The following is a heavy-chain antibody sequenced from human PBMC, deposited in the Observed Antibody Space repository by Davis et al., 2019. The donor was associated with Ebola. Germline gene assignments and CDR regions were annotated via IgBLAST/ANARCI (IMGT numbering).Heavy chain of an antibody. V-gene: IGHV3-21*01. CDR2: ISSSSSSYI. J-gene: IGHJ6*02. D-gene: IGHD4-23*01. Sequence: GESLKISCAASGFTFSSYSMNWVRQAPGKGLEWVSSISSSSSSYIYYADSVKGRFTISRDNAKNSLYLQMNSLRAEDTAVYYCASYGGYYYGMDVWGQGTTVTVSS. CDR1: GFTFSSYS. CDR3: ASYGGYYYGMDV.